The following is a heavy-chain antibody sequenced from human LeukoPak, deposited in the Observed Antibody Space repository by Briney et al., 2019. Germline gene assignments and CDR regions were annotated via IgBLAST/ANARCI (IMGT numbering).Heavy chain of an antibody. V-gene: IGHV3-30*18. CDR2: ISYDGNNE. Sequence: PGGSLRLSCAASGFTFSSYGMHWDRQAPGRGLEWVAVISYDGNNEYYADSVKGRFTISRDNSKNTLYLQMNNLRAEDTAVFYCAKDGYSAYGSVDYWGQGTLVTVSS. CDR3: AKDGYSAYGSVDY. CDR1: GFTFSSYG. J-gene: IGHJ4*02. D-gene: IGHD5-12*01.